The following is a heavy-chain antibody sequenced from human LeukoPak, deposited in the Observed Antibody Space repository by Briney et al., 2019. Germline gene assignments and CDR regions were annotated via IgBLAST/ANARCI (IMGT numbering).Heavy chain of an antibody. CDR2: ISYDGSNE. CDR3: AKPHFDD. Sequence: GGSLRLSCAASGFTFSNYAMHWVRQAPGKGLECVAVISYDGSNEYYADSVKGRFTISRDNSKNTLYLQMNSLRAGDTAVYYCAKPHFDDWGQGTLVTVSS. J-gene: IGHJ4*02. CDR1: GFTFSNYA. V-gene: IGHV3-30-3*02.